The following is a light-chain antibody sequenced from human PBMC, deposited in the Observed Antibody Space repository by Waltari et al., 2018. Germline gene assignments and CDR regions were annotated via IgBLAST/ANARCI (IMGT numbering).Light chain of an antibody. CDR2: DAS. CDR3: QQYDNQGVT. CDR1: QDISNY. J-gene: IGKJ3*01. Sequence: DIQMTQSPSSLSASVGDRVTITCQASQDISNYLNWYQQKPGKAPKLLIYDASNLETGVPSRFSGSGSVTDFTFTISSLQPEDIATYYCQQYDNQGVTFGPGTKVDIK. V-gene: IGKV1-33*01.